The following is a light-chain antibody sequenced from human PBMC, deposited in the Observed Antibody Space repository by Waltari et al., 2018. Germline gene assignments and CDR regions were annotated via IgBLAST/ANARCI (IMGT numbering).Light chain of an antibody. V-gene: IGLV2-14*01. CDR3: SSHTSTVPHV. Sequence: QSALTQPASVSGSPGQSVSISCTGTSNDVGGYGYVSWYQQFPGKAPKLMIYEVSYRPSGVSSLFSCSKSGHTASLTISGLQAEDEAVYYCSSHTSTVPHVFGTGTKVTVV. CDR1: SNDVGGYGY. CDR2: EVS. J-gene: IGLJ1*01.